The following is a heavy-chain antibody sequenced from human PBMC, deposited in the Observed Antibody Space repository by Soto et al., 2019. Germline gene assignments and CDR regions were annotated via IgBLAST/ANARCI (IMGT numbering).Heavy chain of an antibody. J-gene: IGHJ3*02. V-gene: IGHV4-31*03. Sequence: SETLSLTCTVSGGSISSCGYYWSWIRQHPGKGLEWIGYIYHSGSTYYNPSLKSRVTISVDTSKNQFSLKLSSVTAADTAVYYCARDQNCSSTSCYANAFYIWGQGTMVTVSS. CDR1: GGSISSCGYY. CDR2: IYHSGST. D-gene: IGHD2-2*01. CDR3: ARDQNCSSTSCYANAFYI.